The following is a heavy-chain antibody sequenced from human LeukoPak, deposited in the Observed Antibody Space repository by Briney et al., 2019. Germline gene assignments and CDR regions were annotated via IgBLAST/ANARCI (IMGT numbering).Heavy chain of an antibody. CDR3: ARTYYDFWSGPEYYYYYGMDV. CDR2: ISSSSSYI. J-gene: IGHJ6*02. V-gene: IGHV3-21*01. CDR1: GFTFSSYS. D-gene: IGHD3-3*01. Sequence: GGSLRLSCAASGFTFSSYSMNWVRQAPGKGLEWVSSISSSSSYIYYADSVKGRFTISRDNAKNSLYLQMNSLRAEDTAVYYCARTYYDFWSGPEYYYYYGMDVWGQGTTVTVSS.